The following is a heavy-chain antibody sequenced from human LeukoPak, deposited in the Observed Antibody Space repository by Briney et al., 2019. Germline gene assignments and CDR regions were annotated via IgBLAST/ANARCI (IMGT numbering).Heavy chain of an antibody. V-gene: IGHV4-30-2*01. J-gene: IGHJ3*02. D-gene: IGHD3-10*01. Sequence: SQTLSLTCTVSGGSISSGGYYWSWIRQPPGKGLEWIGYIYHSGSTYYNPSLKSRVTISVDRSKNQFSLKLSSVTAADTAVYYCARDVLPSITMVRGVTSDAFDIWGQGTMVTVSS. CDR3: ARDVLPSITMVRGVTSDAFDI. CDR1: GGSISSGGYY. CDR2: IYHSGST.